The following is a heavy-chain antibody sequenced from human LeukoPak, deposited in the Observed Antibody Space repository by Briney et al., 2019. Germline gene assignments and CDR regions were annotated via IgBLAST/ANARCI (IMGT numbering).Heavy chain of an antibody. CDR2: IQSDGRTT. CDR3: ARDMYYYNSSAFYHYYYGMDV. Sequence: GGSLRLSCAASGFTFSNCWMHWVRQAPGKGLEWVSRIQSDGRTTSYADSVKGRFTISRDNAKNTLYLQMNSLRAEDTAVYYCARDMYYYNSSAFYHYYYGMDVWGQGTTVTVSS. V-gene: IGHV3-74*01. D-gene: IGHD3-22*01. J-gene: IGHJ6*02. CDR1: GFTFSNCW.